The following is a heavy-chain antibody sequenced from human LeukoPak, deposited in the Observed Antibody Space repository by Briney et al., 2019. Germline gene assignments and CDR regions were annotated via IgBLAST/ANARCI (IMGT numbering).Heavy chain of an antibody. CDR2: INPSGGGT. CDR3: ARGQNKCLGH. Sequence: ASVKVSCKVSGYTLTELSMHWVRQAPGQGLEWMGVINPSGGGTTYAQRFQGRVTTTRDTSTSTVHMELGSLRSEDTAVYYCARGQNKCLGHWGQGTLVTVSS. J-gene: IGHJ4*02. D-gene: IGHD2/OR15-2a*01. V-gene: IGHV1-46*01. CDR1: GYTLTELS.